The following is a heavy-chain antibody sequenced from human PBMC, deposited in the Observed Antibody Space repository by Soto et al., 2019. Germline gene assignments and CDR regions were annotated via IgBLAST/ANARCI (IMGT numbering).Heavy chain of an antibody. CDR1: GFTFGDHG. J-gene: IGHJ6*02. Sequence: EVQLLESGGGLIHPGGSLRLSCVGSGFTFGDHGMSWVRQAPGKGLEWVSGITWAGSAYYAESVRGRFLVSRDSSKNTLYVQMNSLRAEDTAIYYCAKEKTSSTYDGLDVWGQGTPVTVTS. CDR3: AKEKTSSTYDGLDV. V-gene: IGHV3-23*01. CDR2: ITWAGSA.